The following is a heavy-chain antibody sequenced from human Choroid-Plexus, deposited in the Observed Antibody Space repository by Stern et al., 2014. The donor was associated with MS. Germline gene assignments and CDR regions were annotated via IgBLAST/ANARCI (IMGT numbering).Heavy chain of an antibody. CDR1: GFTFGRCA. CDR3: AKDRQYLTYFFDH. Sequence: VQLVQSGGGVVQPGRPLRLSCVASGFTFGRCALHWVRQAPGKGLEWGEGVSFGGSTKYDADSVKGRFTISRDNSQNTLYMQMSSLRPEDTAVYYCAKDRQYLTYFFDHWGQGSLVTVSS. D-gene: IGHD2/OR15-2a*01. J-gene: IGHJ5*02. V-gene: IGHV3-30*18. CDR2: VSFGGSTK.